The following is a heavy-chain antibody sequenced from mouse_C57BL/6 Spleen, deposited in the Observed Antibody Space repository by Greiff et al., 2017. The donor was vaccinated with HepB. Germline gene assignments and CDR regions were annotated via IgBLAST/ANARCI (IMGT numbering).Heavy chain of an antibody. CDR3: ARPYSNNVDYYAMDY. CDR1: GYAFSSSW. J-gene: IGHJ4*01. CDR2: IYPGDGDT. Sequence: QVQLQQSGPELVKPGASVKISCKASGYAFSSSWMNWVKQRPGKGLEWIGRIYPGDGDTNYNGKFKGKATLTADNSSSTAYMQLSSLTSEDSAVYFCARPYSNNVDYYAMDYWGQGTSVTVSS. V-gene: IGHV1-82*01. D-gene: IGHD2-5*01.